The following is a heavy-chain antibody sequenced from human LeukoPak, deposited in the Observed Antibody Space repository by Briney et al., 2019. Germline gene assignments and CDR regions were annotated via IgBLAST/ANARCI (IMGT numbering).Heavy chain of an antibody. J-gene: IGHJ4*02. V-gene: IGHV4-59*01. CDR2: ISYSGET. Sequence: PSETLSLTCNVAGVPIGIYHWSWIRQAPGKGLEWIGYISYSGETNYNPSLKSRVTMSQDTSTNQFTLKLTSVTAADTAIYYCASAPNENFFDYWGQGTLVTVSS. CDR1: GVPIGIYH. CDR3: ASAPNENFFDY.